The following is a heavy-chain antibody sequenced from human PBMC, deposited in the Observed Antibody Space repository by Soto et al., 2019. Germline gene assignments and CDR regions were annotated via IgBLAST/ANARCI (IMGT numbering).Heavy chain of an antibody. CDR2: ISYDGSNK. CDR3: ARSEDGVGGTHFDY. J-gene: IGHJ4*02. V-gene: IGHV3-30-3*01. D-gene: IGHD1-26*01. CDR1: GFTFSSYA. Sequence: GGSLRLSCAASGFTFSSYAMHWVRQAPGKGLEWVAVISYDGSNKYYPDSVKGRFTISRDNSKNTLYLQMNSLRAEDTAVYYCARSEDGVGGTHFDYWGQGTLVTVSS.